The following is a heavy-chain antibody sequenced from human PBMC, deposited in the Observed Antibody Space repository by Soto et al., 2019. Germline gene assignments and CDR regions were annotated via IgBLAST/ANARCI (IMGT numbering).Heavy chain of an antibody. CDR3: ARDRITIFGVVTAPPYYGMDV. Sequence: AASVKVSCKASGGTFSSYAISWVRQAPGQGLEWMGGIIPIFGTANYAQKFQGRVTITADESTSTAYMELSSLRSEDTAVYYCARDRITIFGVVTAPPYYGMDVWGHGTTVTVSS. J-gene: IGHJ6*02. CDR2: IIPIFGTA. D-gene: IGHD3-3*01. V-gene: IGHV1-69*13. CDR1: GGTFSSYA.